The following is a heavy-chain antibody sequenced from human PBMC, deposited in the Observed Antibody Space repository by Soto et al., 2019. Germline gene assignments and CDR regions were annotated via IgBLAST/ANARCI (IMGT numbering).Heavy chain of an antibody. Sequence: GESLKISCKGSGYSFTIYWIGWVRQMPGKGLEWMGIIYPGDSDTRYSPSFQGQVTISADKSISTAYLQWSSLKASDTAMYYCAXLGGSIVVVVAATPFDYWGQGTLVTVSS. CDR3: AXLGGSIVVVVAATPFDY. CDR1: GYSFTIYW. D-gene: IGHD2-15*01. CDR2: IYPGDSDT. V-gene: IGHV5-51*01. J-gene: IGHJ4*02.